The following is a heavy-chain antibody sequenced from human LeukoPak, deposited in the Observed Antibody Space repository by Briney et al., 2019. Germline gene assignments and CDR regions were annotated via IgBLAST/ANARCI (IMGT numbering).Heavy chain of an antibody. Sequence: SETLSLTCTVSGGSISSYYWNWIRQPAGKGLEWIGRIYTSGDTNYSPSLKSRVTISVDESKNQFSLKLSSVTAADTAVYYCAGTDTSGYDRFDYWGQGALVTVS. J-gene: IGHJ4*02. CDR2: IYTSGDT. D-gene: IGHD3-22*01. CDR3: AGTDTSGYDRFDY. V-gene: IGHV4-4*07. CDR1: GGSISSYY.